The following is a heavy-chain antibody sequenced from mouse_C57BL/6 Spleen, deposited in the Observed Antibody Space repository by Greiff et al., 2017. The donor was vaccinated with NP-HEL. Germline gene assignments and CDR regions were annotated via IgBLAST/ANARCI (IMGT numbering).Heavy chain of an antibody. CDR3: AKGGDYGNFPYAMDY. V-gene: IGHV2-5*01. D-gene: IGHD2-1*01. CDR2: IWRGGST. Sequence: VQLQQSGPGLVQPSQSLSITCTVSGFSLTSYGVHWVRQSPGKGLEWLGVIWRGGSTDYNAAFMSRLSITKDNSKSQVFFKMNSLQADDTAIYYCAKGGDYGNFPYAMDYWGQGTSVTVSS. CDR1: GFSLTSYG. J-gene: IGHJ4*01.